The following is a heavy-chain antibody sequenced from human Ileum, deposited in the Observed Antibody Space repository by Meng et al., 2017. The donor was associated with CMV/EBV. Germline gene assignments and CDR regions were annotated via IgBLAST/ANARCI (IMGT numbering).Heavy chain of an antibody. CDR1: GFNFDDYG. V-gene: IGHV3-20*04. J-gene: IGHJ4*02. D-gene: IGHD6-6*01. CDR3: AREYALAARYFDY. CDR2: INWNGGST. Sequence: CAASGFNFDDYGMSWVRQAPGKGLEWVSGINWNGGSTGYADSVKGRFTISRDNAKNSLYLQMNSLRAEDTALYYCAREYALAARYFDYWGQGTLVTVSS.